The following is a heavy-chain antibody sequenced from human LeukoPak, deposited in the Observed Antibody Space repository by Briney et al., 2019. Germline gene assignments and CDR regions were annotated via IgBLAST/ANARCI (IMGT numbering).Heavy chain of an antibody. CDR3: ARSPLSSDYGDYTFNGVY. Sequence: QTGGSLRLSCAASGFTFSSYGMHWVRQAPGKGLEWVAVISYDGSNKYYADSVKGRFTISRDNSKNTLYLQMNSLRAEDTAVYYCARSPLSSDYGDYTFNGVYWGQGTLVTVSS. J-gene: IGHJ4*02. V-gene: IGHV3-30*03. CDR1: GFTFSSYG. CDR2: ISYDGSNK. D-gene: IGHD4-17*01.